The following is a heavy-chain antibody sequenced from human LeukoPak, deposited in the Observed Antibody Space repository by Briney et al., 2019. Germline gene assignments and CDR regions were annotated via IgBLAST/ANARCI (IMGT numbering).Heavy chain of an antibody. CDR1: GFPFSSHW. Sequence: GSLRLSCAASGFPFSSHWMSWVRQAPGKGLEWVANINQDGSEKYYVDSVKGRFSISRDNAKNSLYLQMNSLRAEDTAVYYCARSNREFASGSGDYWGQGTLVTVSS. V-gene: IGHV3-7*05. CDR2: INQDGSEK. J-gene: IGHJ4*02. CDR3: ARSNREFASGSGDY. D-gene: IGHD3-10*01.